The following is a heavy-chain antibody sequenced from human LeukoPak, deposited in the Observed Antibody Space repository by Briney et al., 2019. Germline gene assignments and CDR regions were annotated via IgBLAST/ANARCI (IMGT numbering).Heavy chain of an antibody. CDR3: TSGYSVARHDHY. CDR2: IKRTVYGAPT. D-gene: IGHD5/OR15-5a*01. J-gene: IGHJ4*02. Sequence: PGGSLRLSCAVSGFPLSDAWMNWVRQAPGKELEWVGRIKRTVYGAPTDYAAPVKGRFIITRDDSRNMLYLQMNSLKTEDTAVYFCTSGYSVARHDHYWGPETLVIVSS. V-gene: IGHV3-15*07. CDR1: GFPLSDAW.